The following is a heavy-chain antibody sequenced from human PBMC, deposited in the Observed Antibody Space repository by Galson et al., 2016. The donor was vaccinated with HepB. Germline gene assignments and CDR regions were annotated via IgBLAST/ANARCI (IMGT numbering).Heavy chain of an antibody. J-gene: IGHJ4*02. CDR1: GGPFSGNY. CDR3: ARGPNYDFWSGYRGFSFDI. V-gene: IGHV4-34*01. D-gene: IGHD3-3*01. CDR2: INYNGVA. Sequence: ETLSLTCAVYGGPFSGNYWSWIRQPPGRGLEWIGEINYNGVATYNPALKTQDTRSVDTSKNQSTPNLNSVTAADTAVYYCARGPNYDFWSGYRGFSFDIWGQGTLVAVSS.